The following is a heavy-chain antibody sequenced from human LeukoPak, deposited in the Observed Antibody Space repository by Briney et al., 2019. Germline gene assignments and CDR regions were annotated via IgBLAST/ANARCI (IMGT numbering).Heavy chain of an antibody. Sequence: SETLSLTCTVSGGSISSYYWSWIRQPPGKGLEWIGYIYYSGSTNYNPSLKSRVTISVDTSKNQFSLKLSSVTAEDTAVYYCARDGRVGSSSHYYFDYWGQGTLVTVSS. D-gene: IGHD6-13*01. CDR3: ARDGRVGSSSHYYFDY. V-gene: IGHV4-59*01. J-gene: IGHJ4*02. CDR2: IYYSGST. CDR1: GGSISSYY.